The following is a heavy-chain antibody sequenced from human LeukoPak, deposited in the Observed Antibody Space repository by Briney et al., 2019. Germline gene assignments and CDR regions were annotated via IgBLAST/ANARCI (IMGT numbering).Heavy chain of an antibody. Sequence: GGSLRLFCAASGFTFSSYAMSWVCQAPGKGLEWVSAISGSGGSTYYADSVKGRFTISRDNSKNTLYLQMNSLRAEDTAVYYCAKDRGLGLGGIFDYWGQGTLVTVSS. CDR3: AKDRGLGLGGIFDY. CDR2: ISGSGGST. V-gene: IGHV3-23*01. CDR1: GFTFSSYA. D-gene: IGHD2-15*01. J-gene: IGHJ4*02.